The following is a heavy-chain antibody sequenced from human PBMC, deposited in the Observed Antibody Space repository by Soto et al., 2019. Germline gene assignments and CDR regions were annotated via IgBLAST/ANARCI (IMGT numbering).Heavy chain of an antibody. CDR2: IIPIFGTA. J-gene: IGHJ4*02. CDR1: GGTLSSYA. CDR3: ARDREEMATTGAFDY. V-gene: IGHV1-69*13. D-gene: IGHD1-1*01. Sequence: SVKVSCKASGGTLSSYAISWVRQSRGQGLEWMGGIIPIFGTANYAQKFQGRVTITADESTSTAYMELSSLRSEDTAVYYCARDREEMATTGAFDYWGQGTLVTVSS.